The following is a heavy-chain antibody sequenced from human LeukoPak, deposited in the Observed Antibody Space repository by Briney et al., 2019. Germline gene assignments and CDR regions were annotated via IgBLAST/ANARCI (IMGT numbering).Heavy chain of an antibody. CDR2: ISPSGGST. Sequence: ASVKVSCKASGYTFTSYYVRWVRQAPGQGHEWMGIISPSGGSTTYAQKFQGRVTMTRDTSTSTDYMELRSLRSEDTAVYYCARATNPVVTPFYFDYWGQGSLVTVSS. V-gene: IGHV1-46*01. CDR3: ARATNPVVTPFYFDY. CDR1: GYTFTSYY. J-gene: IGHJ4*02. D-gene: IGHD4-23*01.